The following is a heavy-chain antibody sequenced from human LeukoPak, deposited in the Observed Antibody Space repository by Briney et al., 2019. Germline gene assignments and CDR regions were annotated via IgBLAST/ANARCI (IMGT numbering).Heavy chain of an antibody. J-gene: IGHJ4*02. CDR3: AKDGGASSWYRADY. D-gene: IGHD6-13*01. V-gene: IGHV3-30*18. CDR2: ISYDGSNK. Sequence: GGSLRLSCAASGFTFGGYGMPWVRQAPGKGLEWVAVISYDGSNKYYADFVKGRLTISRDNSKNTLYLQMNLLRAEETAVYYCAKDGGASSWYRADYWGQGTLVTVSS. CDR1: GFTFGGYG.